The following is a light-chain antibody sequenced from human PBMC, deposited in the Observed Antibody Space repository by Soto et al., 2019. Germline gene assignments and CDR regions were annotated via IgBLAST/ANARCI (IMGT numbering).Light chain of an antibody. Sequence: EIVLTQSPGTLSLSPGERATLSCRASQSFRSSYLAWYQQRPGQAPRLLIYAASSRATGIPSRFSGSGSGTDFTLTISSLQPEDFATYYCLQDYNYPWTFGQGTKVDIK. CDR3: LQDYNYPWT. CDR2: AAS. V-gene: IGKV3-20*02. J-gene: IGKJ1*01. CDR1: QSFRSSY.